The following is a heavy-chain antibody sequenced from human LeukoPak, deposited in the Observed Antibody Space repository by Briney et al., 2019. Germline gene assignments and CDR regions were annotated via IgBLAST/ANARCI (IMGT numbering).Heavy chain of an antibody. CDR3: ARAGGYASSWAY. D-gene: IGHD5-12*01. Sequence: PGGSLRLSCAASGFTFSSYWMSWVRQAPGKGLEWVANIKQDGSEKNYVDSVKGRFTISRDNAKNSLDLQMNSLRAEDTAVYYCARAGGYASSWAYWDQGTLVTVS. CDR1: GFTFSSYW. V-gene: IGHV3-7*01. CDR2: IKQDGSEK. J-gene: IGHJ4*02.